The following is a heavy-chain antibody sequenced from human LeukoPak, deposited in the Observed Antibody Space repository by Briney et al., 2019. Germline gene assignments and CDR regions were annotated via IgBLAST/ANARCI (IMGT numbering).Heavy chain of an antibody. J-gene: IGHJ4*02. V-gene: IGHV3-23*01. CDR2: ISGSGGST. D-gene: IGHD2-2*01. CDR1: GFTFSSYA. CDR3: ASLHDIVVIPDATIDY. Sequence: GGSLRLSCAASGFTFSSYAMSWVRQAPGKGLEWVSAISGSGGSTYYADSVKGRFTISRDNAKNSLYLQMNSLRAEDTAVYYCASLHDIVVIPDATIDYWGQGTLATVSS.